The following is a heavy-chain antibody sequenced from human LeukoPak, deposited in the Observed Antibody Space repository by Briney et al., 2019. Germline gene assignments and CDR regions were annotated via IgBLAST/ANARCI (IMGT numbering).Heavy chain of an antibody. CDR2: INHSGST. Sequence: GSLRLSCVASGFTFSSYAMSWIRQPPGKGLEWIGEINHSGSTNYNPSLKSRVTISVDTSKNQFSLKLSSVTAADTAVYYCARGKGYDYVWGIEDYWGQGTLVTVSS. J-gene: IGHJ4*02. CDR3: ARGKGYDYVWGIEDY. D-gene: IGHD3-16*01. V-gene: IGHV4-34*01. CDR1: GFTFSSYA.